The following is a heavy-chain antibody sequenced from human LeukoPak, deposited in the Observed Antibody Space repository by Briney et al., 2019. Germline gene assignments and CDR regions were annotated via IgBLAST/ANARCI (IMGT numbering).Heavy chain of an antibody. D-gene: IGHD2-2*01. J-gene: IGHJ4*02. CDR3: ARDQLEMGVPAATLDY. V-gene: IGHV3-64*01. CDR2: ISSNGGST. Sequence: GGSLRLSCAASGFTFSSYAMHWVRQAPGKGLEYVSAISSNGGSTYYANSVKGRFTISRDNSKNTLYLQMGSLRAEDMAVYYCARDQLEMGVPAATLDYWGQGTLVTVSS. CDR1: GFTFSSYA.